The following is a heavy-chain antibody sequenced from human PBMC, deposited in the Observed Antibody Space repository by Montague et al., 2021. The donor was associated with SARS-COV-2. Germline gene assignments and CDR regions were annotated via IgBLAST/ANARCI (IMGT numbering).Heavy chain of an antibody. Sequence: SETLSLTCTVFGASVGSSDWGWIRQSPGKGLEWIGYFYGVGSTDYNPSLKSRATISRDTSKNQFSLKVRSVTAADTAVYYCARETMTADAFDIWGQGTMVTVSS. CDR2: FYGVGST. V-gene: IGHV4-59*02. CDR3: ARETMTADAFDI. J-gene: IGHJ3*02. D-gene: IGHD1-14*01. CDR1: GASVGSSD.